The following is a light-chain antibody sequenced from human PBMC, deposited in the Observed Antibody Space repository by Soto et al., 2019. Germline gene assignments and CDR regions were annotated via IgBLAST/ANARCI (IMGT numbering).Light chain of an antibody. CDR3: QQYNNWPPDT. V-gene: IGKV3-15*01. CDR1: QSLGSN. J-gene: IGKJ2*01. CDR2: GAS. Sequence: EIVMTQSPATLSVSPGERATLSCRASQSLGSNLAWYQQKPGQAPRLLIYGASTRATGIPDRFSGSGSGTEFTLTINSLQSEDFAVYYCQQYNNWPPDTFGQGTKLEIK.